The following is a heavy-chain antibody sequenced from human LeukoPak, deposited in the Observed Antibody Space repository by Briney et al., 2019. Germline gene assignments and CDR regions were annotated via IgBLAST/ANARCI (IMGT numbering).Heavy chain of an antibody. CDR1: GASTNTGSFF. Sequence: PSQTLSLTCTVSGASTNTGSFFWTWVRQSPGKGLEWIGYMYYAGSTNYNPSLKSRLTISIDTSKNQFSLQLKSVTAADIGVYYCARSKTWNAPSFDPWGQGTLVTVSS. D-gene: IGHD1-1*01. J-gene: IGHJ5*02. V-gene: IGHV4-61*01. CDR2: MYYAGST. CDR3: ARSKTWNAPSFDP.